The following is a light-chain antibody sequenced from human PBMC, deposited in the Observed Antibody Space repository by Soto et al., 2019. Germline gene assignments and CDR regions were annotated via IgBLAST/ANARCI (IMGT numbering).Light chain of an antibody. V-gene: IGKV2-28*01. CDR1: QSLLHSNGYNY. Sequence: DIVMTQSPLSLPVTPGEPASISCRSSQSLLHSNGYNYLDWYLQKPGQSPQLLIYLGSNRASGVPDRFSGSGSGTDFTQIISRVEAEDVGVYYCMQAIQTLTFGGGTKVETK. J-gene: IGKJ4*01. CDR3: MQAIQTLT. CDR2: LGS.